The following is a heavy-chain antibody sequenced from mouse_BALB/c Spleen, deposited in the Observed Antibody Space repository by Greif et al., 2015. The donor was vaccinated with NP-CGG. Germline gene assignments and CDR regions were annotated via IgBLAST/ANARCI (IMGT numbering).Heavy chain of an antibody. CDR1: GYTFTSYV. V-gene: IGHV1-14*01. D-gene: IGHD2-1*01. J-gene: IGHJ4*01. CDR3: ARKNGNYAMDY. CDR2: INPYNDGT. Sequence: VQLKESGPELVKPGASVKMSCKASGYTFTSYVMHWVKQKPGQGLEWIGYINPYNDGTKYNEKFKGKATLTSDKSSSTAYMELSSLTSEDSAVYYCARKNGNYAMDYWGQGTSVTVSS.